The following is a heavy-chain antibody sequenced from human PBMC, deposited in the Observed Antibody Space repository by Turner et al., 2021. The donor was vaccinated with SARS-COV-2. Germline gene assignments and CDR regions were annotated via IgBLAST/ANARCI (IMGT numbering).Heavy chain of an antibody. CDR2: ISSSSSTI. J-gene: IGHJ6*02. D-gene: IGHD2-15*01. CDR3: ASTSVVNYGMDV. Sequence: VYPVDAGGGFVKPGWSLGICCAAAGFPCSRYSMNWVRQAPGKGLEWVSYISSSSSTIHYADSVKGRFTISRDNAKNSLYLQMISLRAEDTAVYYCASTSVVNYGMDVWGQGTTVTVSS. CDR1: GFPCSRYS. V-gene: IGHV3-48*01.